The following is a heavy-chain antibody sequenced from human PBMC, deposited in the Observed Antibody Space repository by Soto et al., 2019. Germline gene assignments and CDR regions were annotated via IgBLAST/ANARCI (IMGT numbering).Heavy chain of an antibody. CDR2: TSYDGGNN. CDR1: GFTFRTYV. D-gene: IGHD3-16*01. V-gene: IGHV3-33*05. CDR3: ARWGTTGGLDV. Sequence: QVQLVESGGGVVQPGTSLSFSGEGLGFTFRTYVLHWVRQAPGKGLGWVHLTSYDGGNNFYGDSVRGPFTISRHNSRNTVELQMDSLRCEDTALYYCARWGTTGGLDVWGQGTLVSVSS. J-gene: IGHJ4*02.